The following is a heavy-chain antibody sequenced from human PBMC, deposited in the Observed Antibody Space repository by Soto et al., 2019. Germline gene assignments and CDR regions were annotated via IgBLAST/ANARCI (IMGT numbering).Heavy chain of an antibody. Sequence: SQTLSLTCAVYGGSFSGYYWSWIRQPPGKGLEWIGEINHSGSTNYNPSFKSRVTISVDTSKNQFSLKLSSVTAADTAVYYCARVDIVVVPAAIEMYDAFDIWGQGTMVTVSS. CDR1: GGSFSGYY. CDR2: INHSGST. V-gene: IGHV4-34*01. CDR3: ARVDIVVVPAAIEMYDAFDI. J-gene: IGHJ3*02. D-gene: IGHD2-2*02.